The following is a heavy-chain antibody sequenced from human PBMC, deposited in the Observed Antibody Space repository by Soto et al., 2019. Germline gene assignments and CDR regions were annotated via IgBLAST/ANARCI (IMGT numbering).Heavy chain of an antibody. CDR3: ARGRNYYYYGMDV. CDR2: IYYSGST. V-gene: IGHV4-59*01. CDR1: GGPISSYY. J-gene: IGHJ6*02. Sequence: SETLSLTCTVSGGPISSYYWSWIRQPPGKGLEWIGYIYYSGSTNYNPSLKSRVTISVDTSKNQFSLKLSSVTAADTAVYYCARGRNYYYYGMDVRGQGTTVTVSS.